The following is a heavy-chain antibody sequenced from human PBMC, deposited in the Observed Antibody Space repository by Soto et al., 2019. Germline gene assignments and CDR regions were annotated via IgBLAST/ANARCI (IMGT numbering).Heavy chain of an antibody. Sequence: EVQLLESGGGVVKPGGSLRLSCAASGFTFGRYAMRWVRQAPGKGLEWVSGLNACGGVTDYADSVKGRFTVSRDNSKNTLYLQMSNLRVEDTAVYYCAKAHPVYGSTWFFFDYWGQGTLVTVSS. CDR1: GFTFGRYA. V-gene: IGHV3-23*01. CDR2: LNACGGVT. D-gene: IGHD6-19*01. J-gene: IGHJ4*02. CDR3: AKAHPVYGSTWFFFDY.